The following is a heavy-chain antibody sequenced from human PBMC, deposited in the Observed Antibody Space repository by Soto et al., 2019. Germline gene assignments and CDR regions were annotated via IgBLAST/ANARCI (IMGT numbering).Heavy chain of an antibody. V-gene: IGHV3-7*01. J-gene: IGHJ4*02. Sequence: VHLVESGGGLVEPGGSLRLSCAASGFMFSSYWMNWVRQAPGEGLEWVANIKQDGSEIHYAESVEGRFTIFRDNARMSMYLHINSLRAEDTAVYFCATYSGSYSTVGHDRWGQGTLVVVSS. CDR3: ATYSGSYSTVGHDR. CDR2: IKQDGSEI. D-gene: IGHD3-3*01. CDR1: GFMFSSYW.